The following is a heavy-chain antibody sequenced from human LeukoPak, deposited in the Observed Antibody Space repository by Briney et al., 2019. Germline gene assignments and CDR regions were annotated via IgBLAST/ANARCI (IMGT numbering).Heavy chain of an antibody. CDR2: ISSSSTI. D-gene: IGHD1-26*01. CDR1: GFTFSSYS. J-gene: IGHJ4*02. Sequence: GGSLRLSCAASGFTFSSYSMNWVRQAPGKGLEWVSYISSSSTIYYADSVKGRFTISRDNAKNSLYLQMNSLRAEDTAVYYCAPSGSYYDRYYFDYWGQGTLVTVSS. CDR3: APSGSYYDRYYFDY. V-gene: IGHV3-48*01.